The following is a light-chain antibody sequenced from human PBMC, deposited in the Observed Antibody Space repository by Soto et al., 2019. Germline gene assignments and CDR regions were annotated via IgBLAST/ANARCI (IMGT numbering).Light chain of an antibody. V-gene: IGKV1-5*03. J-gene: IGKJ1*01. CDR2: KAS. CDR1: QSISSW. Sequence: DIQMTQSPSTLSASVGDRVTITCRASQSISSWLAWFQQKPGKAPNLLIYKASSLESGVPSRFSGSGSGTEFTLTINSLQPDEFATYYCQQYKGFWTVGQGTRVDIK. CDR3: QQYKGFWT.